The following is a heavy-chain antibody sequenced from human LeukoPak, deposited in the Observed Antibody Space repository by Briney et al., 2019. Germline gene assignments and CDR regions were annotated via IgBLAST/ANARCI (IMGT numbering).Heavy chain of an antibody. CDR2: ISGSGGST. CDR3: AKGYSYGTYFDY. D-gene: IGHD5-18*01. Sequence: PGGSLRLSFAASGFTFSSYAMSWVRQAPGKGLEWVSAISGSGGSTYYADSVKGRFTISRDNSKNTLYLQMNSLRAEDTAVYYCAKGYSYGTYFDYWGQGTLVTVSS. J-gene: IGHJ4*02. CDR1: GFTFSSYA. V-gene: IGHV3-23*01.